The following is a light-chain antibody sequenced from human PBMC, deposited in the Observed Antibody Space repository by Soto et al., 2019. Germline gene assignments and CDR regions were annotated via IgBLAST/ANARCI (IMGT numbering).Light chain of an antibody. Sequence: QSALTQPASVSGSPGQSITISCTGTGSDIGAYNYVSWYQQHPGKPPKLMLYEVIKRPSGVSNRLSGSKSGDTASLTISGLQAEAEAADYCSSYPTSATVVFGGGTKLTVL. CDR3: SSYPTSATVV. CDR2: EVI. V-gene: IGLV2-14*01. J-gene: IGLJ2*01. CDR1: GSDIGAYNY.